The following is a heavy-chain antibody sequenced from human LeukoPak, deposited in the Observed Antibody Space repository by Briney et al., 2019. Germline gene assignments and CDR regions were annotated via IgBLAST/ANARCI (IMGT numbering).Heavy chain of an antibody. J-gene: IGHJ5*02. CDR2: INHSGST. D-gene: IGHD5-18*01. Sequence: SVTLSLTCAVYGGSFSGYYWSWVRQPPGKGLEWIGEINHSGSTNYNPSLKSRVTISVDTSKNQFSLKLSSVTAADTAVYYCAREPPPYSYGYRGWFDPWGQGTLVTVSS. V-gene: IGHV4-34*01. CDR1: GGSFSGYY. CDR3: AREPPPYSYGYRGWFDP.